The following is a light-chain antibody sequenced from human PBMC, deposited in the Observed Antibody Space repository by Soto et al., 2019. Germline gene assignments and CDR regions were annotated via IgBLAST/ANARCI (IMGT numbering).Light chain of an antibody. V-gene: IGLV2-14*01. J-gene: IGLJ3*02. CDR3: SSYTTSGSRVV. Sequence: QSALTQPASVSGSPGQSITISCTGSNTDVGYSKYVSWYQQHPGTAPKLIIYEVSDRPSGVSPRFSGSKSGNTASLTISGLQAEDEADYFCSSYTTSGSRVVFGGGTQLTVL. CDR1: NTDVGYSKY. CDR2: EVS.